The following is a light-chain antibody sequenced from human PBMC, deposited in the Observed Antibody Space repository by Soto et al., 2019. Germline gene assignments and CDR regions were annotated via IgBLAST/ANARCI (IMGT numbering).Light chain of an antibody. V-gene: IGKV3-11*01. Sequence: EIVLTQSPATLSLSPGERATLSCRASQSFSSYLALYQQKRGQAPTILIYDASIRATGIPVRFSGSGSGTAVPLTISSLEPEDFAVDYCQQRSNWPYTFGQGTKVEIK. CDR3: QQRSNWPYT. CDR2: DAS. CDR1: QSFSSY. J-gene: IGKJ2*01.